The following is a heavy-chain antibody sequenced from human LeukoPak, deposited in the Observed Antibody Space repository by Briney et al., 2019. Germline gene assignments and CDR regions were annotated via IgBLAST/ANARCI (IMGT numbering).Heavy chain of an antibody. CDR2: ISGSGGST. J-gene: IGHJ4*02. V-gene: IGHV3-23*01. Sequence: GGSLRLSCAASGFTFSSYAMSWVRQAPGKGLEWVSAISGSGGSTYYADSVKGRFTISRDNSKNTLYLQMNSLRAEDTAVYYCAKDGPRIAAAGGHFDYWGQGTLVTVSS. CDR1: GFTFSSYA. D-gene: IGHD6-13*01. CDR3: AKDGPRIAAAGGHFDY.